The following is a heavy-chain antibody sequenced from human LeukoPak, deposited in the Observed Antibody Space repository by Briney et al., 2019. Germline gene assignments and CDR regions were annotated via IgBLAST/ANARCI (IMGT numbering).Heavy chain of an antibody. D-gene: IGHD5-12*01. V-gene: IGHV3-23*01. Sequence: GGSLRLSCAASGLVFGKYAMAWVRQAPGKGLECVSIISDDSSFTYYLDSVKGRSTIFRDNSMNTLYLHMNSLKAEDTAVYYCAKGRCSGPGCDSFDYWGQGTLVTVSS. CDR1: GLVFGKYA. CDR3: AKGRCSGPGCDSFDY. J-gene: IGHJ4*02. CDR2: ISDDSSFT.